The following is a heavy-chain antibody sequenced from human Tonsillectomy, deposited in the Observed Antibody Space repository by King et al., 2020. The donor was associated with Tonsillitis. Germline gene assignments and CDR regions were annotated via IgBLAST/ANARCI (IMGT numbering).Heavy chain of an antibody. CDR3: ARPRSEVCDFWSGRGPDAFDI. D-gene: IGHD3-3*01. V-gene: IGHV4-39*01. CDR1: GGSISSSSYY. J-gene: IGHJ3*02. CDR2: IYYSGST. Sequence: LQLQESGPGLVKPSETLSLTCTVSGGSISSSSYYWGWIRQPPGKGLEWIGSIYYSGSTYYNPSLKSRVTISVDTSKNQFSLKLSSVTAADTAVYYCARPRSEVCDFWSGRGPDAFDIWGQGTMVTVSS.